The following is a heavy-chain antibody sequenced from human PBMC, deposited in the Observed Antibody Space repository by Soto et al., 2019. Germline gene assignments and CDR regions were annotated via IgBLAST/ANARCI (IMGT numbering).Heavy chain of an antibody. D-gene: IGHD3-22*01. V-gene: IGHV4-39*01. CDR1: GGSISSSSYY. CDR3: AMTLDYYDSSGSTDY. Sequence: ASETLSLTCTVSGGSISSSSYYWGWIRQPPGKGLEWIGSIYYSGSTYYNPSLKSRVTISVDTSKNQFSLKLSSVTAADTAVYYCAMTLDYYDSSGSTDYWGQGTLVTVSS. CDR2: IYYSGST. J-gene: IGHJ4*02.